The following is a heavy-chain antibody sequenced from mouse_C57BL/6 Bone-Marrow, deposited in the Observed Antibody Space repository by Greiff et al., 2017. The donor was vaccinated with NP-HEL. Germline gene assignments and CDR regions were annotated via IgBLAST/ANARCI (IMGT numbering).Heavy chain of an antibody. CDR1: GFTFSSYA. Sequence: DVKLVESGEGLVKPGGSLKLSCAASGFTFSSYAMSWVRQTPEKRLEWVAYISSGGDYIYYADTVKGRFTISRDNARNTPYQQMRSLKSEDTAMYYCTRDQATVVADYWGQGTTLTVSS. CDR3: TRDQATVVADY. D-gene: IGHD1-1*01. CDR2: ISSGGDYI. V-gene: IGHV5-9-1*02. J-gene: IGHJ2*01.